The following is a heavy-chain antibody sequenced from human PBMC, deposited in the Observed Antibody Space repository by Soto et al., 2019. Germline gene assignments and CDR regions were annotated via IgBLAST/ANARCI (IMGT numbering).Heavy chain of an antibody. Sequence: QVQLVQSGAEVKTPGSSVRVSCKTAGRTFLISAIAWVRQAPGQGLEWMGGIIPILGTIHIAQTFQGRVNVTADRSTSTAYMDLSSLRSEDTATYFCARGKEWEQPPNHYYFDCWGQGSQVIVSS. CDR3: ARGKEWEQPPNHYYFDC. D-gene: IGHD1-26*01. CDR2: IIPILGTI. V-gene: IGHV1-69*06. J-gene: IGHJ4*02. CDR1: GRTFLISA.